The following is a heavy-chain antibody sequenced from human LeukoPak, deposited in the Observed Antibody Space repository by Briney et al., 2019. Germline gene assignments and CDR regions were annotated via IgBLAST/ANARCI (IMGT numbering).Heavy chain of an antibody. V-gene: IGHV4-34*01. CDR1: GGPFRGYY. CDR3: ARILTRFGYLGLVDY. D-gene: IGHD3-10*02. CDR2: INHREST. Sequence: SETLSLTCSVYGGPFRGYYWTWIRQPPGKGLEWVGEINHRESTNYNPSLKSRVTISVDTPQNQFSLKLSSVTAADTAVYCRARILTRFGYLGLVDYWGQGTLVTVSS. J-gene: IGHJ4*01.